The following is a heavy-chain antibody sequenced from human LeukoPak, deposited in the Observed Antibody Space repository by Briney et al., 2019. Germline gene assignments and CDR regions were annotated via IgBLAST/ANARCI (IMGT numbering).Heavy chain of an antibody. CDR3: ASILWFGELLTLDAFDI. V-gene: IGHV1-69*13. D-gene: IGHD3-10*01. CDR1: GGTFSSYA. J-gene: IGHJ3*02. Sequence: SVKVSCKASGGTFSSYAISWVRQAPGQGLEWMGGIVPIFGTANYAQKFQGRVTITADESTSTAYMELSSLRSEDTAVYYCASILWFGELLTLDAFDIWGQGTMVTVSS. CDR2: IVPIFGTA.